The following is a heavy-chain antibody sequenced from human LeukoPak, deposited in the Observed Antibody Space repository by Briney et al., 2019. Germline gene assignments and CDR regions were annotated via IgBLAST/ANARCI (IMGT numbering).Heavy chain of an antibody. Sequence: GGSLRLSCAASGFIVSSNYMNWVRQPPRKGLEWVSVIYTGGNIDYADYVKGRFTIPRDNSKNPLYLQMNSLRAEDTAVYYGARGGAADTFYYYCGMDVCGQGTTVTVS. CDR1: GFIVSSNY. V-gene: IGHV3-66*01. CDR3: ARGGAADTFYYYCGMDV. CDR2: IYTGGNI. D-gene: IGHD6-13*01. J-gene: IGHJ6*02.